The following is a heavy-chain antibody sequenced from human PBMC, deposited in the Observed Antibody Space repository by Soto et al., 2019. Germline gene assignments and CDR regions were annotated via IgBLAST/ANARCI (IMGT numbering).Heavy chain of an antibody. CDR3: ARVVYYDSSGYQY. D-gene: IGHD3-22*01. Sequence: VESLRLSCATSGFTFGDYTRSLVRHVPGKGLEWVSAISGNGGSTYYADSMRGRFAISRDNSKNSLYLQLNNLRVDDTAVYYCARVVYYDSSGYQYWGQGNLVTVSS. J-gene: IGHJ4*02. CDR2: ISGNGGST. V-gene: IGHV3-23*01. CDR1: GFTFGDYT.